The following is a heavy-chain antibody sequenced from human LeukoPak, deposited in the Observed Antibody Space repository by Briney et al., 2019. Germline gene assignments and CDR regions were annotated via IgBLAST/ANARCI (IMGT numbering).Heavy chain of an antibody. Sequence: GGSLRLSCAASGFTFSSYWMHWVRQAPGKGLVWVSRINSDGSSTSYADSVKGRFTISRDNAKNTLYLQTNSLRAEDTAVYYCARATSQYSSREPLTWGQGTLVTVSS. CDR2: INSDGSST. J-gene: IGHJ5*02. V-gene: IGHV3-74*01. D-gene: IGHD6-13*01. CDR3: ARATSQYSSREPLT. CDR1: GFTFSSYW.